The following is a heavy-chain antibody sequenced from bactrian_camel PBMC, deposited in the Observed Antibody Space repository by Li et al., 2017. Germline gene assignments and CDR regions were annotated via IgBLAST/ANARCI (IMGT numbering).Heavy chain of an antibody. V-gene: IGHV3S1*01. CDR1: RYIYSRTC. Sequence: VQLVESGGGSVQAGGSLRLSCAASRYIYSRTCMGWFRQAPGKEVEWIAACNAVGTPTYYADSVKGRFTISKDNAMNTLCLQLSNLKTEDTAMYYCAVFSPTRAYNNPRSQGTQVTVSS. D-gene: IGHD2*01. J-gene: IGHJ4*01. CDR2: CNAVGTPT.